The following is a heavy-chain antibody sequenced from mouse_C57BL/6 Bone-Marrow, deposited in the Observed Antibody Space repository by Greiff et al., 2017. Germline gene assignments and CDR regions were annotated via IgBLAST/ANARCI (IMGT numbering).Heavy chain of an antibody. D-gene: IGHD1-1*01. V-gene: IGHV5-4*01. CDR2: ISDGGSYT. Sequence: EVQLVESGGGLVKPGGSLKLSCAASGFTFSSYAMSWVRQTPEKRLEWVATISDGGSYTYYPDNVKGRLAIARDNAKNNLYLQMSHLKSEDTAMYYCARVVYYYGSSFDYWGQGTTLTVSS. J-gene: IGHJ2*01. CDR3: ARVVYYYGSSFDY. CDR1: GFTFSSYA.